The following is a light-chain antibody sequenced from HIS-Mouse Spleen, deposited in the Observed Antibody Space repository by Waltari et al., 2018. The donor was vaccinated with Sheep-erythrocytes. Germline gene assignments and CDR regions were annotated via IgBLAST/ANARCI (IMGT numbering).Light chain of an antibody. J-gene: IGLJ3*02. CDR1: SSNIGSNY. V-gene: IGLV1-47*01. CDR3: AAWDDSLSGNWV. Sequence: QSVLTQPPSASGTPGQRVTISCSGSSSNIGSNYVYWYQQLPGTAPKLLIHWNNQRPAWVPRRFSCCKSGPSASLAIDGLRFEDEADYYCAAWDDSLSGNWVFGGGTKLTVL. CDR2: WNN.